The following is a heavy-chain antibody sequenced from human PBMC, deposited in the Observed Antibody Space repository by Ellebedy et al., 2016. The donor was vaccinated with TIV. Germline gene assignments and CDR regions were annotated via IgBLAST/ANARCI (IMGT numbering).Heavy chain of an antibody. CDR2: ISAYNGNT. D-gene: IGHD3-10*01. CDR1: GYTFTSYG. Sequence: ASVKVSXXASGYTFTSYGISWVRQAPGQGLEWMGWISAYNGNTNYAQKLQGRVTMTTDTSTSTAYMELRSLRSDDTAVYYCARQLLWFGELTPWGQGTLVTVSS. CDR3: ARQLLWFGELTP. V-gene: IGHV1-18*01. J-gene: IGHJ5*02.